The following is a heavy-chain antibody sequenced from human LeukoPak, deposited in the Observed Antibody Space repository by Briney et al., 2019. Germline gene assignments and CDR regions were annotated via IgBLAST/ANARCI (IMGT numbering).Heavy chain of an antibody. CDR3: AGYSSGWFGAFHI. CDR2: IISTGGTI. V-gene: IGHV3-11*04. Sequence: GGSLRLSCAASGFTFSDYYMSWIRQAPGKGLEWLSYIISTGGTIYYADSVKGRFTISRDNAKNSLYLQMDSLRAEDTAVYYCAGYSSGWFGAFHIRGQGTMVTVSS. J-gene: IGHJ3*02. CDR1: GFTFSDYY. D-gene: IGHD6-19*01.